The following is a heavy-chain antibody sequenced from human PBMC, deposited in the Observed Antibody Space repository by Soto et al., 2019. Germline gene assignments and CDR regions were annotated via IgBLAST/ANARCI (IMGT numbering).Heavy chain of an antibody. CDR2: IYHSGST. CDR1: GGSISSGGYS. CDR3: ARAREVTRRYYYYYGMDV. D-gene: IGHD4-4*01. V-gene: IGHV4-30-2*01. J-gene: IGHJ6*02. Sequence: SETLSLTCAVSGGSISSGGYSWSWIRQPPGKGLEWIGYIYHSGSTYYNPSLKSRVTISVDRSKNQFSLKLSSVTAADTAVYYCARAREVTRRYYYYYGMDVWGQGTTVTVSS.